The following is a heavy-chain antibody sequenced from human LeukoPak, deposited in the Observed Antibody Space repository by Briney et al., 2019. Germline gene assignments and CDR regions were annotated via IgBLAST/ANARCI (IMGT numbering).Heavy chain of an antibody. Sequence: GGSLRLSCAATGFTFIGATMHWVRQASGKGLEWVGRIRSKPNSYATAYAASVKGRFTVSRDDSKNTAYLQMNSLKTEDTAVYYCTTVDTTMVWGQGTLVTVSS. V-gene: IGHV3-73*01. CDR2: IRSKPNSYAT. J-gene: IGHJ4*02. D-gene: IGHD5-18*01. CDR1: GFTFIGAT. CDR3: TTVDTTMV.